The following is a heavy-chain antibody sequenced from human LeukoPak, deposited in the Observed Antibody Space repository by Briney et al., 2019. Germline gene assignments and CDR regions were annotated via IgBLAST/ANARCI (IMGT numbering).Heavy chain of an antibody. CDR2: ITGSVSGGRI. CDR1: GLTFNSYA. Sequence: PGGSLRLSCAASGLTFNSYAMNWVRQALGKGREWVSTITGSVSGGRIYYADSVKGRFTISRDNSKNTLYLRMNSLRAEDTAVYYCANSLLPPHYHDSSASYYFDYWGQGTLVTVSS. V-gene: IGHV3-23*01. J-gene: IGHJ4*02. D-gene: IGHD3-22*01. CDR3: ANSLLPPHYHDSSASYYFDY.